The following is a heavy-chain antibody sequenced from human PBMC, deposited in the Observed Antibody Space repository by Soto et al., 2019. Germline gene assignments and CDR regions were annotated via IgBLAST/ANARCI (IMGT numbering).Heavy chain of an antibody. CDR1: GGSISSGGYY. V-gene: IGHV4-31*03. J-gene: IGHJ5*02. CDR3: AVLSFYYYIWGSYRSTTDNWFDP. CDR2: IYYSGST. D-gene: IGHD3-16*02. Sequence: SETLSLTCTVSGGSISSGGYYWSWIRQHPGKGLEWIGYIYYSGSTYYNTSLKSRVTISVDTSKNQFSLKLSSVTAADTSVYYCAVLSFYYYIWGSYRSTTDNWFDPWGQGTLVTVSS.